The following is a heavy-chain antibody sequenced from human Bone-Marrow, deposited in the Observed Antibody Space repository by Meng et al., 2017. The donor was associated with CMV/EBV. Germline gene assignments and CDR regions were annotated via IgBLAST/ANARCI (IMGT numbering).Heavy chain of an antibody. V-gene: IGHV3-23*01. D-gene: IGHD3-10*01. CDR1: GFTVSSNY. J-gene: IGHJ6*02. CDR3: AKAGITMVRGVTGYGMDV. Sequence: TCAASGFTVSSNYMSWVRQAPGKGLEWVSAISGSGGSTYYADSVKGRFTISRDNSKNTLYLQMNSLRAEDTAVYYCAKAGITMVRGVTGYGMDVWGQGTTVTVSS. CDR2: ISGSGGST.